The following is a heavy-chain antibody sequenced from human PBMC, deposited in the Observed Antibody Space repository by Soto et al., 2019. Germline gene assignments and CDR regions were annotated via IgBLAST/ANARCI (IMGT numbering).Heavy chain of an antibody. J-gene: IGHJ4*02. CDR2: INSDGSST. D-gene: IGHD2-21*01. CDR1: GFTFSSYW. Sequence: GGSLRLFCAASGFTFSSYWMHWVRQAPGKGLVWVSRINSDGSSTSYADSVKGRFTISRDNAKNTLYLQMNSLRAEDTAVYYCARDPSSMVIFDYWGQGTLVTAPQ. CDR3: ARDPSSMVIFDY. V-gene: IGHV3-74*01.